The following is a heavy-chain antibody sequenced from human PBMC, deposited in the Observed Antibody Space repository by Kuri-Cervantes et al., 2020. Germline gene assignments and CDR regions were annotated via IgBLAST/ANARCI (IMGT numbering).Heavy chain of an antibody. Sequence: GESLKISCAASGFTFSSYSMNWVRQAPGKGLEWVSYISSSSTIYYADSVKGRFTISRDNAKNSLYLQMNSLRDEDTAVYYCARDRGVGWFDPWGQGTLVTVPQ. CDR1: GFTFSSYS. CDR3: ARDRGVGWFDP. D-gene: IGHD1-26*01. V-gene: IGHV3-48*02. J-gene: IGHJ5*02. CDR2: ISSSSTI.